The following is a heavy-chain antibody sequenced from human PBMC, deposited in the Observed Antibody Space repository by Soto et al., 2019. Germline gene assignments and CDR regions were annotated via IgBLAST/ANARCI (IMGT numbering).Heavy chain of an antibody. CDR1: RFTFSTDW. J-gene: IGHJ4*02. D-gene: IGHD4-17*01. CDR2: IQDDGSEK. CDR3: ARNGPDYGDYYDY. Sequence: GSRFTFSTDWRIGGRQAPGKGLEWVANIQDDGSEKNYGDSLKGRFTISRDNAKNSLYLQMNSLRAEDTAVYYCARNGPDYGDYYDYWGQGTLVTVSS. V-gene: IGHV3-7*05.